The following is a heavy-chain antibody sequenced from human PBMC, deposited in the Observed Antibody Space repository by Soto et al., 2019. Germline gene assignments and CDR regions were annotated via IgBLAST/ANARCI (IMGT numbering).Heavy chain of an antibody. D-gene: IGHD3-3*01. V-gene: IGHV1-69*13. J-gene: IGHJ6*02. CDR1: GGTFSSYA. CDR3: ARVRRGGVIFEVVGDYGMDV. Sequence: ASGKVSCKASGGTFSSYAISWVRQAPGQGLEWMGGIIPIFGTANYAQKFQGRVTITADESTSTAYMELSSLRSEDTAVYYCARVRRGGVIFEVVGDYGMDVWGQGTTVTVSS. CDR2: IIPIFGTA.